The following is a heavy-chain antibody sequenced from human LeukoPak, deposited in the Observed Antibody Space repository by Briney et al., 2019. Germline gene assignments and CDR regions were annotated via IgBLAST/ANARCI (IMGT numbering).Heavy chain of an antibody. V-gene: IGHV3-23*01. D-gene: IGHD1-1*01. CDR2: ISGSGGST. Sequence: GGSLRLSCAASGFTFSSYAMSWVRQAPGKGLEWVSAISGSGGSTYYADSVKGRLTISRDNSKNTLYLQMNSLRAEDTAVYYRAKDHDWNPYYYYGMDVWGQGTTATVSS. CDR1: GFTFSSYA. J-gene: IGHJ6*02. CDR3: AKDHDWNPYYYYGMDV.